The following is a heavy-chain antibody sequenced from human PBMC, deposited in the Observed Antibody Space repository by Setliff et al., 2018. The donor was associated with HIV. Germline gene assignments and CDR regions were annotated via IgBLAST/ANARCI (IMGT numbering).Heavy chain of an antibody. V-gene: IGHV4-4*02. Sequence: SETLSLTCDVSGVSISDNNWWSWVRQPPGRGLEWIGEVYHTGSTNYNPSLKSRVITSIDKSKNQFSLKIDSVTAADTAVYYCARGRMATVLIRNWIDPWGQGSLVTVSS. CDR3: ARGRMATVLIRNWIDP. J-gene: IGHJ5*02. D-gene: IGHD4-4*01. CDR1: GVSISDNNW. CDR2: VYHTGST.